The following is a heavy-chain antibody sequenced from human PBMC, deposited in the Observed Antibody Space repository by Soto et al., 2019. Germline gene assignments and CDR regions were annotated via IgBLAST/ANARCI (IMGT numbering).Heavy chain of an antibody. J-gene: IGHJ4*02. CDR2: IHYSGTT. CDR3: ARYNSYAIDY. D-gene: IGHD2-8*01. Sequence: NPAETLSLTCTVSGTSISSYYWGWIRQPPGKGLEWIANIHYSGTTNYNPSLASRVTLSVDTSKKQFSLKMTSVTAADRAMYFCARYNSYAIDYWGRGTMVTVSS. CDR1: GTSISSYY. V-gene: IGHV4-59*01.